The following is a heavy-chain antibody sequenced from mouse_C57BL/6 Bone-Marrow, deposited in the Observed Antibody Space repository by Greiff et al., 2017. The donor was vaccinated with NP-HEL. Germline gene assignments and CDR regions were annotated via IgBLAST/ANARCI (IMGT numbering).Heavy chain of an antibody. CDR1: GFSLTSYG. CDR3: ARNYEIYYDYYAMDY. V-gene: IGHV2-2*01. D-gene: IGHD2-1*01. Sequence: QVQLQQSGPGLVQPSQSLSITCTVSGFSLTSYGVHWVRQSPGKGLEWLGVIWSGGSTDYYAAFISRLSISKDNSKSQVFFKMNSLQADDTAIYYCARNYEIYYDYYAMDYWGQGTSVTVSS. CDR2: IWSGGST. J-gene: IGHJ4*01.